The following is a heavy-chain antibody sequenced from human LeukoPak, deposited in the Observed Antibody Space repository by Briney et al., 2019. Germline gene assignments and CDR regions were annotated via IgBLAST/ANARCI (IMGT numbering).Heavy chain of an antibody. CDR3: AIVITTFPDFDY. V-gene: IGHV3-23*01. CDR2: ISGSGGST. Sequence: GGSLSLSCAASGFTFSSYAMSWVRQAPGKGLEWVSAISGSGGSTYYADSVKGRFTISRDNSKNTLYLQMNSLRAEDTAVYYCAIVITTFPDFDYWGQGTLVTVSS. CDR1: GFTFSSYA. D-gene: IGHD3-22*01. J-gene: IGHJ4*02.